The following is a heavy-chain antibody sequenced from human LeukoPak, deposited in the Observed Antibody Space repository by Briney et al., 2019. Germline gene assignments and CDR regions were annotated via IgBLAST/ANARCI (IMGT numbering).Heavy chain of an antibody. CDR1: GYTFTNYG. CDR3: ARDRPDYGGDY. CDR2: INPNSGGT. J-gene: IGHJ4*02. Sequence: ASVKVSCKASGYTFTNYGINWVRQAPGQGLEWMGWINPNSGGTNYAQKFQGRVTMTRDTSISTAYMELSRLRSDDTAVYYCARDRPDYGGDYWGQGTLVTVFS. V-gene: IGHV1-2*02. D-gene: IGHD4-23*01.